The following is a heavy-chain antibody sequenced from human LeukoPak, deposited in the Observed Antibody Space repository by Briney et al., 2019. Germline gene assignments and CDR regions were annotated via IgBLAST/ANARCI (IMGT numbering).Heavy chain of an antibody. CDR3: ATLRGSSGWYDN. D-gene: IGHD6-19*01. Sequence: SETLSLTCAVSGGSISSGGYSWSWIRQPPGKGLEWIGYIYHSGSTYYNPSLKSRVTISVDRSKNQFSLKLRSVTAADTAVYFCATLRGSSGWYDNWGQGTLVTVSS. CDR2: IYHSGST. V-gene: IGHV4-30-2*01. CDR1: GGSISSGGYS. J-gene: IGHJ5*02.